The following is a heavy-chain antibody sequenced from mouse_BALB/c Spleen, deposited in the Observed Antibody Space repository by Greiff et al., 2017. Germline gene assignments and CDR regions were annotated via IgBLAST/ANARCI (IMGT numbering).Heavy chain of an antibody. D-gene: IGHD2-1*01. J-gene: IGHJ2*01. Sequence: EVKLMESGGGLVKPGGSLKLSCAASGFTFSSYAMSWVRQSPEKRLEWVAEISSGGSYTYYPDTVTGRFTISRDNAKNTLYLEMSSLRSEDTAMYYCARDRGNYYFDYWGQGTTLTVSS. V-gene: IGHV5-9-4*01. CDR3: ARDRGNYYFDY. CDR1: GFTFSSYA. CDR2: ISSGGSYT.